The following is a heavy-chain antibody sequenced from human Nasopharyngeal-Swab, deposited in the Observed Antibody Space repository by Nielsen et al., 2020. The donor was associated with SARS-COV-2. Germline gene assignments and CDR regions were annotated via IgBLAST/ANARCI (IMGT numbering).Heavy chain of an antibody. J-gene: IGHJ3*01. CDR2: SYIRGGT. D-gene: IGHD3-3*01. V-gene: IGHV4-4*08. Sequence: SETLSLTCIVSGDSIWNYYWSWFRQPPGEGLQWIGYSYIRGGTYYSPSLRGRVSISVDTSQNQFSLRLNSVTAADTAVYYCAATPPCASQSGCAFDFWGQGTRVTVSA. CDR1: GDSIWNYY. CDR3: AATPPCASQSGCAFDF.